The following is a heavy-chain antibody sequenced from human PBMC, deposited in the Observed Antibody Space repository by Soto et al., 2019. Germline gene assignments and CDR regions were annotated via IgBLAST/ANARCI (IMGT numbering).Heavy chain of an antibody. J-gene: IGHJ1*01. CDR1: GYTLTELS. V-gene: IGHV1-24*01. CDR2: FDPEDGET. D-gene: IGHD5-12*01. CDR3: ASPGDSGPEYFQH. Sequence: ASVKVSCKVSGYTLTELSMHWVRQAPGKGLEWMGGFDPEDGETIYAQKFQGRVTMTTDTSTSTAYMELRSLRSDDTAVYYCASPGDSGPEYFQHWGQGTLVTVSS.